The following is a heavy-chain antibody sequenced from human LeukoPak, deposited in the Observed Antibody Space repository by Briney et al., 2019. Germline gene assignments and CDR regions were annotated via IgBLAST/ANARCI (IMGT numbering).Heavy chain of an antibody. CDR1: GYTFTSYG. J-gene: IGHJ3*02. D-gene: IGHD6-19*01. V-gene: IGHV1-18*01. CDR3: ATTAVAGPNDAFDI. Sequence: ASVKVSCKASGYTFTSYGISWVRQAPGQGLEWMGWISAYNGNTNYAQKLQGRVTTTTDTSTSTAYMELRSLRSDDTAVYYCATTAVAGPNDAFDIWGQGTMVTVSS. CDR2: ISAYNGNT.